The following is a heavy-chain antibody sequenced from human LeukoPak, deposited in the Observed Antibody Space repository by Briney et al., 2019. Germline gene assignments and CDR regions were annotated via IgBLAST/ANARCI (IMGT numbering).Heavy chain of an antibody. D-gene: IGHD4-11*01. J-gene: IGHJ4*02. CDR3: ARDRDGMTTLDY. V-gene: IGHV3-7*01. CDR2: INQNGREK. Sequence: GGSLRLSCAASGFTFSNYFISWVRQAPGKGLEWVANINQNGREKFYVDSVKGRFTISRDDAKNSVDLQMNSLRVEDTAVYYCARDRDGMTTLDYWGQGTLVTVSS. CDR1: GFTFSNYF.